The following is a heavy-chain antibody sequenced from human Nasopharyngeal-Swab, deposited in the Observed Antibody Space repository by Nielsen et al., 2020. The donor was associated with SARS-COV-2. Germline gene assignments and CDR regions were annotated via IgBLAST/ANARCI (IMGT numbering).Heavy chain of an antibody. Sequence: WIRQPPGKGLEWTGYIHNSVSTKYNPSVKSRVSISVETSKNQFSLTLSSVTAADTAMYYCARGRGYCSGANCFSPFYYYGLDVWGQGTTVTVSS. V-gene: IGHV4-59*01. CDR2: IHNSVST. D-gene: IGHD2-15*01. CDR3: ARGRGYCSGANCFSPFYYYGLDV. J-gene: IGHJ6*02.